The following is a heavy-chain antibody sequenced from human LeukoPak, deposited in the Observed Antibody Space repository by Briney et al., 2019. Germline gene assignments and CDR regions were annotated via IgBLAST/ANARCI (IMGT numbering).Heavy chain of an antibody. D-gene: IGHD6-6*01. Sequence: GASVKVSCKASGYTFTGYYMHWVRQAPGQGLEWMGWINPNSGGTNYAQKFQGRVTMTRDTSISTAYMELSRLRSDDTAVYYCATDLPYSSSRWNWFDPWGQGTLVTVSS. J-gene: IGHJ5*02. V-gene: IGHV1-2*02. CDR1: GYTFTGYY. CDR2: INPNSGGT. CDR3: ATDLPYSSSRWNWFDP.